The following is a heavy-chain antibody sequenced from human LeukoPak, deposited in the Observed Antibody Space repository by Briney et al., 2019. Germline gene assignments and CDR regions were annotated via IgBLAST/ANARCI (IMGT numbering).Heavy chain of an antibody. CDR3: ARGVGVAVVAATDY. CDR2: ISYDGSNK. Sequence: GGSLRLSCAASGFTFSSYAMDWVRQAPGKGLEWVAVISYDGSNKYYADSVKGRFTISRDNSKNTLYLQMNSLRAEDTAVYYCARGVGVAVVAATDYWGQGTLVAVSS. V-gene: IGHV3-30*04. J-gene: IGHJ4*02. CDR1: GFTFSSYA. D-gene: IGHD2-15*01.